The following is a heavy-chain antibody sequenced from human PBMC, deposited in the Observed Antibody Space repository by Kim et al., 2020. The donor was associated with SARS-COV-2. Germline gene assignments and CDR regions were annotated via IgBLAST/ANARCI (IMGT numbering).Heavy chain of an antibody. D-gene: IGHD3-9*01. Sequence: GGSLRLSCAASGFIFTSYSMMWVRQAPGKALEWVSSISSASSYIYYGDSVKGRFTISRDNAKKALYLQMTSLRAEDTAVYYCASSPYYDNSGYPDYWGQG. J-gene: IGHJ4*02. CDR3: ASSPYYDNSGYPDY. CDR2: ISSASSYI. V-gene: IGHV3-21*01. CDR1: GFIFTSYS.